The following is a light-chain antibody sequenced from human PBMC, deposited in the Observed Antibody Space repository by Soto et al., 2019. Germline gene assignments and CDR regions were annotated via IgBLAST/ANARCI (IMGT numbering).Light chain of an antibody. V-gene: IGLV2-8*01. J-gene: IGLJ2*01. CDR2: EVN. Sequence: QPVLTQPPSASGSPGQSVTIPCAGTSTDVGEYNYVSWYQQHPGKVPKLIIFEVNKRPSGVPDRFSVSKSGDTASLTVSGLQAEDEADYYCSSFVGAPVIFGGGTQLTVL. CDR3: SSFVGAPVI. CDR1: STDVGEYNY.